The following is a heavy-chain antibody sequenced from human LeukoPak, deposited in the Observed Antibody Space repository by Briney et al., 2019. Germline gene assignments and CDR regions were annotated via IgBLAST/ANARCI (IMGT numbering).Heavy chain of an antibody. J-gene: IGHJ3*01. CDR1: GYTFDNYG. V-gene: IGHV3-9*03. Sequence: PGGSLRLSCAASGYTFDNYGMHWVRQAPGKGLEGVSGISWNSGRTGYADSAKGRFIISRDNAKNSLYLQMNSLRAEDVALYYCAKDIEVAGTLTGALDLWGQGTMVTLSS. CDR3: AKDIEVAGTLTGALDL. CDR2: ISWNSGRT. D-gene: IGHD5-24*01.